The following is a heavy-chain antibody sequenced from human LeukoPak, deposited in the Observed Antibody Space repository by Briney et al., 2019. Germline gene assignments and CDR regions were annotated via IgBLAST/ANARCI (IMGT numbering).Heavy chain of an antibody. Sequence: AASVKVSCKASGYTFTSYGINWVRQAPGQGLEWMGWISAYNGNTNYAQKLQGRVTMTTDTSTSTAYMELRSLRSDDTAVYYCARGDYYGSGTYYKKTVDYWGQGTLVTVSS. D-gene: IGHD3-10*01. J-gene: IGHJ4*02. CDR1: GYTFTSYG. CDR2: ISAYNGNT. V-gene: IGHV1-18*01. CDR3: ARGDYYGSGTYYKKTVDY.